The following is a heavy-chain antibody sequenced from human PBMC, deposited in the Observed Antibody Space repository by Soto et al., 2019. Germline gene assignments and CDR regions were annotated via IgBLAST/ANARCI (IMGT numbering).Heavy chain of an antibody. Sequence: PSETLSLTCTVSGGSISSYYWSWIRQPPGKGLEWIGYIYYSGSTNYNPSLKSRVTISVDTSKNQFSLKLSSVTAADTAVYYCARLATQWLVFNFWGQGTLVTVSS. J-gene: IGHJ4*02. D-gene: IGHD6-19*01. CDR3: ARLATQWLVFNF. CDR1: GGSISSYY. V-gene: IGHV4-59*08. CDR2: IYYSGST.